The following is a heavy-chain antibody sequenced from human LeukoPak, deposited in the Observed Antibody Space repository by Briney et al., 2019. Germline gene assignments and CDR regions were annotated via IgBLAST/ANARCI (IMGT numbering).Heavy chain of an antibody. Sequence: SQTLSLTCTVSGGSISSGSYYWSWIRQPAGKGLEWIGRIYTSGSTNYNPSLKSRVTMSVDTSKNQFSLKLSSVTAADTAVYYCARGSNYYYYYMDVWGKGTTVTVSS. J-gene: IGHJ6*03. D-gene: IGHD2-8*01. CDR3: ARGSNYYYYYMDV. CDR2: IYTSGST. CDR1: GGSISSGSYY. V-gene: IGHV4-61*02.